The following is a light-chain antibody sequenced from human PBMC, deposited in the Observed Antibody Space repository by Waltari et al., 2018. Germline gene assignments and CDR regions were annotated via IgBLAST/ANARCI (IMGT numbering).Light chain of an antibody. Sequence: EIVMTQSPAILSVSPGERVTLSCRASQNIVTNLAWYQQKAGQPPRLLIYAGSTRASGTPVRFSGSGSRTEFTLTISSLQSEDAAVHYCQEFNNWPPWTFGQGTKVEI. CDR2: AGS. V-gene: IGKV3-15*01. J-gene: IGKJ1*01. CDR3: QEFNNWPPWT. CDR1: QNIVTN.